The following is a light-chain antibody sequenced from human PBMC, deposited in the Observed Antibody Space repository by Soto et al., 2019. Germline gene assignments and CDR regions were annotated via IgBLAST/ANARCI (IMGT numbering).Light chain of an antibody. CDR1: QSVSSSY. CDR2: GAS. Sequence: EIVLTQSPGTLSLSPGERATISCRASQSVSSSYLAWYQQKPGQATRLLIYGASSRATGIPDRFSGSVSGTDFTLTISRLEPEDFAVYYCQQYGSSPGWTFGQGTKVEIK. J-gene: IGKJ1*01. CDR3: QQYGSSPGWT. V-gene: IGKV3-20*01.